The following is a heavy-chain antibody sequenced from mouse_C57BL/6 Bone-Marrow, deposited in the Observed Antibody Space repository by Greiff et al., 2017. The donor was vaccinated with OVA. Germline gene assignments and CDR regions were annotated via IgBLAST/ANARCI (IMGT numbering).Heavy chain of an antibody. CDR1: GYTFTSYW. D-gene: IGHD3-2*02. J-gene: IGHJ2*01. CDR2: IDPSDSYT. V-gene: IGHV1-50*01. CDR3: ARVGQLRPYYFDY. Sequence: VQLQQPGAELVKPGASVKLSCKASGYTFTSYWMQWVKQRPGQGLEWIGEIDPSDSYTNYNQKFKGKATLTVDTSSSTAYMQLSSLTSEDSAVYYCARVGQLRPYYFDYWGQVTTLTVSS.